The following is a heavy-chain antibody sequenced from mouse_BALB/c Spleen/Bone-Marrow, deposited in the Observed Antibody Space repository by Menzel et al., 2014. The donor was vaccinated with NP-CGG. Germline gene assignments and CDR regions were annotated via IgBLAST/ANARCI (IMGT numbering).Heavy chain of an antibody. V-gene: IGHV3-8*02. D-gene: IGHD2-3*01. CDR3: ATYDGYCFDY. CDR2: ISYSGNT. Sequence: EVKVVESGPSLVKPSQTLSLTCSVTGDSITSGYWNWIRKFPGNKLEYMGYISYSGNTYYNPSLKSRISITRDTSNNQYYLQLNSVTTEDTATYYCATYDGYCFDYWGQGTTLTVSS. J-gene: IGHJ2*01. CDR1: GDSITSGY.